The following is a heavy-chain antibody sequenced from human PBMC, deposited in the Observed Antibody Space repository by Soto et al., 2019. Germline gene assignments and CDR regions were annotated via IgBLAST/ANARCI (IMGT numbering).Heavy chain of an antibody. CDR3: SRSIVVGTALAY. CDR2: INAGNGNT. CDR1: GYTFTSYA. J-gene: IGHJ4*02. Sequence: QVQLVQSGAEEKKPGASVKVSCKASGYTFTSYAMHWVRQAPGQRLEWMGWINAGNGNTKYSQKFQGRVTITRDTAASTAYMELSSLRSEDTAVYCVSRSIVVGTALAYWGQGPLFPASS. V-gene: IGHV1-3*05. D-gene: IGHD2-21*02.